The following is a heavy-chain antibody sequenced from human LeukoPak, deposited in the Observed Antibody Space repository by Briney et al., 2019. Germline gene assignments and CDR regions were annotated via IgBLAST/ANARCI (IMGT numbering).Heavy chain of an antibody. Sequence: PGGSLRLSCAASGFTFSSYGTHWVRQAPGKGLEWVAVISYDGSNKYYADSVKGRFTISRDNSKNTLYLQMNSLRAEDTAVYYCARGGEGATPFDYWGQGTLVTVSS. CDR1: GFTFSSYG. CDR2: ISYDGSNK. D-gene: IGHD1-26*01. V-gene: IGHV3-30*03. J-gene: IGHJ4*02. CDR3: ARGGEGATPFDY.